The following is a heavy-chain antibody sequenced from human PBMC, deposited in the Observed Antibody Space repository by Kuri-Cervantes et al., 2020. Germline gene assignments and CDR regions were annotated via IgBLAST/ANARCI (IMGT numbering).Heavy chain of an antibody. V-gene: IGHV1-2*02. D-gene: IGHD4-11*01. CDR3: ARDDYSNFPYTGTFDY. CDR1: GYTFSNYT. CDR2: INPNSGGT. Sequence: ASVKVSCKASGYTFSNYTISWVRQAPGQGLEWMGWINPNSGGTNFAQKFQGRVTMTSDKSISTAYMELSRLRSDDTAVYYCARDDYSNFPYTGTFDYWGQGTLVTVSS. J-gene: IGHJ4*02.